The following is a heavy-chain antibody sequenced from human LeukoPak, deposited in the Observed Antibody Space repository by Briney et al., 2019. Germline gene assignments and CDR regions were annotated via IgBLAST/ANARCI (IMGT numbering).Heavy chain of an antibody. CDR1: GFPFTKFA. J-gene: IGHJ3*01. CDR2: ISGSGETT. D-gene: IGHD3-9*01. V-gene: IGHV3-23*01. Sequence: GGSLRLSSAASGFPFTKFAMSWVRQAPGKGLEWVSSISGSGETTYYSDSVKGRFTISRGNSRNTVSLQMYSLTADDTAVYYCARPVRGPSFLTRDAFNVWGRGAMVTVSS. CDR3: ARPVRGPSFLTRDAFNV.